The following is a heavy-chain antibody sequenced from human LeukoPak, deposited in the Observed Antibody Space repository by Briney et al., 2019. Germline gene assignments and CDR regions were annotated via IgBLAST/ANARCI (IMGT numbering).Heavy chain of an antibody. Sequence: GGSLRLSCAASGFTFSSYAMSWVRQAPGKGLEWVSAISGSGGSTYYADSVKGRFTISRDNSKNTLYLQMNSLRAEDTAVYYCAKGRGSSSSRPLDYWGQGTLVTVSS. D-gene: IGHD6-13*01. CDR3: AKGRGSSSSRPLDY. CDR1: GFTFSSYA. J-gene: IGHJ4*02. CDR2: ISGSGGST. V-gene: IGHV3-23*01.